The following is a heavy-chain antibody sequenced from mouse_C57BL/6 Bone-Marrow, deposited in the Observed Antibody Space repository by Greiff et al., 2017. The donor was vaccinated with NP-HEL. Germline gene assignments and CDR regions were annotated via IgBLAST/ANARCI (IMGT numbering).Heavy chain of an antibody. V-gene: IGHV1-15*01. J-gene: IGHJ3*01. CDR1: GYTFTDYE. Sequence: QVQLQQSGAELVRPGASVTLSCKASGYTFTDYEMHWVKQTPVHGLEWIGAIDPETGGTAYNQKFKGKALLTADKSSSTAYMELRSLTSEDSAVYYCTRSRYYGSSPWFAYWGQGTLVTVSA. CDR2: IDPETGGT. D-gene: IGHD1-1*01. CDR3: TRSRYYGSSPWFAY.